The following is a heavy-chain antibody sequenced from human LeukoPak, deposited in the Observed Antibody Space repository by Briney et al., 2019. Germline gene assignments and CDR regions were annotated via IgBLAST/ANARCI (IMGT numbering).Heavy chain of an antibody. Sequence: GASVKVSCKASGYTFTSYGISWVRQAPGQGLEWMGWISAYNGNTNYAQKLQGRVTMTTDTSTSTAYMELRSLRSDDTAVYYCARDILGSSSWFSGPAIKYGYWGQGTLVTVSS. CDR1: GYTFTSYG. V-gene: IGHV1-18*01. J-gene: IGHJ4*02. D-gene: IGHD6-13*01. CDR2: ISAYNGNT. CDR3: ARDILGSSSWFSGPAIKYGY.